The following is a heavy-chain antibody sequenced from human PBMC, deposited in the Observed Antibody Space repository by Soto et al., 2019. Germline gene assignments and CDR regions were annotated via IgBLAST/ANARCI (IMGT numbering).Heavy chain of an antibody. CDR2: IDNAGTDS. CDR1: GFTLSGRS. D-gene: IGHD3-10*01. CDR3: ARGCFGPDV. Sequence: EVQLVESGGGLVQPGGSLRLSCAASGFTLSGRSMHWVRQAPGKGLVWVSGIDNAGTDSTYADPVKGRFTSSRDNAKNMLYLQMNSLRVEDTAVYYCARGCFGPDVWGKGTTVTVSS. J-gene: IGHJ6*04. V-gene: IGHV3-74*01.